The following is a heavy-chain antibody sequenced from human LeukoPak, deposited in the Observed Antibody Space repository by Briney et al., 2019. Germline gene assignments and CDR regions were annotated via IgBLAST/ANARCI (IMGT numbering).Heavy chain of an antibody. CDR3: AKDQGLGYYYDSSGYPEPAPGWFDP. CDR2: ISGSGGST. D-gene: IGHD3-22*01. V-gene: IGHV3-23*01. J-gene: IGHJ5*02. CDR1: GFTFSSYA. Sequence: GGSLRLSCAASGFTFSSYAMSWVRQAPGKGLEWVSAISGSGGSTYYADSVKGRFTISRDNSKNTLYLQMNSLRAEDTAVYYCAKDQGLGYYYDSSGYPEPAPGWFDPWGQGTLVTVSS.